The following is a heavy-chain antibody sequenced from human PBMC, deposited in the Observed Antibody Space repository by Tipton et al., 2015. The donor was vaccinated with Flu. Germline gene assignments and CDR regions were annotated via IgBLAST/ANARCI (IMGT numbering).Heavy chain of an antibody. D-gene: IGHD6-19*01. Sequence: TLSLTCTVSGGSISSGGYYWSWIRQHPGKGLEWIGYIYYSGSTYYNPSLKSRVTISVDTSKNQFSLKLSSVTAADTAVYYCARGSGSSGWYEGLDAFDIWGQGTMVPVSS. CDR3: ARGSGSSGWYEGLDAFDI. CDR1: GGSISSGGYY. J-gene: IGHJ3*02. V-gene: IGHV4-31*03. CDR2: IYYSGST.